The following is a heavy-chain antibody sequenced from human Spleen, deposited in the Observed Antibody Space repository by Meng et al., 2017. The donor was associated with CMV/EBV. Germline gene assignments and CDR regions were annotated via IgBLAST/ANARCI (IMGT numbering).Heavy chain of an antibody. CDR3: AKGSGYYIVYYYYGMDV. CDR2: IWYDGSNK. D-gene: IGHD3-3*01. J-gene: IGHJ6*02. V-gene: IGHV3-33*06. CDR1: GFTFSSYG. Sequence: GESLKISCAASGFTFSSYGMHWVRQAPGKGLEWVAVIWYDGSNKYYADSVKGRFTISRDNSKNTLYLQMNSPRAEDTAVYYCAKGSGYYIVYYYYGMDVWGQGTTVTVSS.